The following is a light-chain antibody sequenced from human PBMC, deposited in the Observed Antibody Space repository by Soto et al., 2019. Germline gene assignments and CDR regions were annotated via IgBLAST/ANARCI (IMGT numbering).Light chain of an antibody. CDR1: QSVSSSY. CDR3: QQYNTYST. V-gene: IGKV3-20*01. Sequence: EIVLTQSPGTLSLSPGERATLSFRASQSVSSSYLAWYQQKPGQAPRLLIYGASSRATGIPDRFSGSGSGTDFTLTISSLQPDDFATYYCQQYNTYSTFGQGTRLEIK. J-gene: IGKJ5*01. CDR2: GAS.